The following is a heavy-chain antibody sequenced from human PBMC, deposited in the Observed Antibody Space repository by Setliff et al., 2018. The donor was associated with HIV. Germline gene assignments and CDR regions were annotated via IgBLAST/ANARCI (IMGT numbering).Heavy chain of an antibody. CDR3: ARDFPLVRGVITHYYYYGMDV. CDR1: SGSISSSTYY. Sequence: SETLSLTCTVSSGSISSSTYYWGWIRQPPGKGLEWIGRIFSSGSTSYNPSLKRRVTISVDTSKNQFSLKLRSVTAADTAVYYCARDFPLVRGVITHYYYYGMDVWGQGTTVTVSS. V-gene: IGHV4-39*07. D-gene: IGHD3-10*01. CDR2: IFSSGST. J-gene: IGHJ6*02.